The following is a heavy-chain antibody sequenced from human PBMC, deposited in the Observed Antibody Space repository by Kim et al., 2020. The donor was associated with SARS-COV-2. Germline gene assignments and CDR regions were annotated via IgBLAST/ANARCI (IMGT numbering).Heavy chain of an antibody. Sequence: GGSLRLSCEVSGFTFRSYWMSWVRQAPGKGLEWVANIIQDGSEKNYVDSVKGRFTISRDNAKKSLYLQMNSLRTEDTAVYYCARLRLYENSGYRDVDQWGQGTLVTVSS. CDR1: GFTFRSYW. CDR2: IIQDGSEK. D-gene: IGHD3-22*01. J-gene: IGHJ4*02. CDR3: ARLRLYENSGYRDVDQ. V-gene: IGHV3-7*01.